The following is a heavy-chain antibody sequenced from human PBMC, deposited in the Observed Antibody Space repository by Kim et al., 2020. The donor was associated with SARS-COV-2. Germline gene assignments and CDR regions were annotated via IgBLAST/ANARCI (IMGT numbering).Heavy chain of an antibody. V-gene: IGHV4-59*08. CDR3: ARQQRGVYYDSSGYYDWFDP. D-gene: IGHD3-22*01. CDR2: IYYSGST. J-gene: IGHJ5*02. CDR1: GGSISSYY. Sequence: SETLSLTCTVSGGSISSYYWSWIRQPPGKGLEWIGYIYYSGSTNYNPPLKSRVTISVDTSKNQFSLKLSSVTAADTAVYYCARQQRGVYYDSSGYYDWFDPWGQGTLVTVSS.